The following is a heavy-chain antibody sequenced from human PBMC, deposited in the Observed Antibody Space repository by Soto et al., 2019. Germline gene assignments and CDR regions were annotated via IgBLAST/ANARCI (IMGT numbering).Heavy chain of an antibody. V-gene: IGHV3-23*01. J-gene: IGHJ4*02. CDR1: GFTFSSYV. Sequence: GGSLRLSCAASGFTFSSYVMSWVRQAPGKGLEWVSAISGSGGSTYYADSVKGRFTISRDNSKNTLYLQMNSLRAEDTAVYYCAKDHEPSSGWYYEVWFDYWGQGTLVTVSS. CDR3: AKDHEPSSGWYYEVWFDY. CDR2: ISGSGGST. D-gene: IGHD6-19*01.